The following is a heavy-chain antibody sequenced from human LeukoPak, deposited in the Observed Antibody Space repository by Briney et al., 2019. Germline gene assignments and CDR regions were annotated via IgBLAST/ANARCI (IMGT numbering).Heavy chain of an antibody. CDR1: GDSISNGDCY. J-gene: IGHJ3*02. CDR3: ARLSRSSGGYPYVFDI. CDR2: IYYSGAT. Sequence: SETLSLTCTVSGDSISNGDCYWSWIRQHPEKGLECIGHIYYSGATYYNPSLKSRLTISVDTPKSQFSLKLSSMTAADTAMYYCARLSRSSGGYPYVFDIWGQGIMVTVSS. V-gene: IGHV4-30-4*08. D-gene: IGHD2-15*01.